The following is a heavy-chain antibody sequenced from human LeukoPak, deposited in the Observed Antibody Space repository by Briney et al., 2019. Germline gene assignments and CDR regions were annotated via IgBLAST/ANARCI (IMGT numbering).Heavy chain of an antibody. CDR1: GGSISSYY. J-gene: IGHJ4*02. CDR2: IYYSGST. V-gene: IGHV4-59*01. CDR3: AREKLGFDY. Sequence: SETLSLTCTVSGGSISSYYWSWIRQPPGKGLEWIGYIYYSGSTNYNPSLKSRVTISVDTSKNQFSLKLSSVTAADTAVYYCAREKLGFDYWGQGTLVTVSS. D-gene: IGHD7-27*01.